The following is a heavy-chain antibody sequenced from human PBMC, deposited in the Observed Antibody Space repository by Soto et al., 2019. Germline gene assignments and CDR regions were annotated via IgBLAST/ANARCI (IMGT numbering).Heavy chain of an antibody. CDR1: GYSFTKYW. J-gene: IGHJ6*02. CDR3: ARLRSPQYFYYGMDG. Sequence: PGESLKISCKVSGYSFTKYWIGWVRQMPGKGLEWMGIIYPDDSDIRYSPSFQGQVTISADKSISTAYLQWSSLKASDSAMYYCARLRSPQYFYYGMDGWGQGTTVTVSS. CDR2: IYPDDSDI. D-gene: IGHD2-2*01. V-gene: IGHV5-51*01.